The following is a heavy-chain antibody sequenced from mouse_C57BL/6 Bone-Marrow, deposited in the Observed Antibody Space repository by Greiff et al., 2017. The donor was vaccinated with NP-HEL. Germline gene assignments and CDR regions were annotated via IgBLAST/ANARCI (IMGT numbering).Heavy chain of an antibody. V-gene: IGHV1-59*01. CDR3: AREPNRDY. D-gene: IGHD6-5*01. CDR2: IDPSDSYT. J-gene: IGHJ2*01. Sequence: QVQLKQSGAELVRPGTSVKLSCKASGYTFTSYWMHWVKQRPGQGLEWIGVIDPSDSYTNYNQKFKGKATLTVDTSSSTAYMQLSSLTSEDSAVYYCAREPNRDYWGQGTTLTVSS. CDR1: GYTFTSYW.